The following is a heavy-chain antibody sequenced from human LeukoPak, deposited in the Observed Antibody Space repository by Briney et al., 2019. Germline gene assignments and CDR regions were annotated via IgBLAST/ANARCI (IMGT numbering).Heavy chain of an antibody. CDR1: GFTFSSYA. D-gene: IGHD2-2*01. J-gene: IGHJ5*02. Sequence: GGSLRLSCAASGFTFSSYAMHWVRQAPGKGLEWVAVISYDGSNKYYADSVKGRFTISRDNSKNTLYLQMNSLRAEDTAVYYCASLGGIVVVPAAIWDWFDPCGQGTLVTVSS. CDR2: ISYDGSNK. CDR3: ASLGGIVVVPAAIWDWFDP. V-gene: IGHV3-30-3*01.